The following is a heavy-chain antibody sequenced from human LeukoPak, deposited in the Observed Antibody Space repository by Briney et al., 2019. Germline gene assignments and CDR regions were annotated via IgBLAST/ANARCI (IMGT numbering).Heavy chain of an antibody. D-gene: IGHD6-6*01. V-gene: IGHV4-34*01. J-gene: IGHJ4*02. CDR1: GGSFSGYY. Sequence: SETLSLTCAVYGGSFSGYYWSWIRQPPGKGLEWIGEITHSGSTNYNPSLKSRVTMSVDTSKNQFSLKLSSVTAADTAVYYCAREGGAYSSSSGLDYWGQGTLVTVSS. CDR2: ITHSGST. CDR3: AREGGAYSSSSGLDY.